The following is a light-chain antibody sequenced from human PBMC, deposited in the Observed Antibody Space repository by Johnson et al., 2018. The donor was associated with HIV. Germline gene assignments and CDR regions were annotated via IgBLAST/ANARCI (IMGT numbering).Light chain of an antibody. CDR1: SSNIGNNY. Sequence: QSVLTQPPSVSAAPGQKVTISCSGSSSNIGNNYVSWYQQLPGTAPKLLIYENNKRPSGIPDRFSGSKSGTSATLGITGLPTGDEADYYCGTWDSSLSPGGVFGTGTKVT. CDR2: ENN. V-gene: IGLV1-51*02. J-gene: IGLJ1*01. CDR3: GTWDSSLSPGGV.